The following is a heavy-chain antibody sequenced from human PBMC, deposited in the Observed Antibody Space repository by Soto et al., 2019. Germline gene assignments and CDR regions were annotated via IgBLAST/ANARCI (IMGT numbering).Heavy chain of an antibody. CDR1: GFTFSSYA. D-gene: IGHD3-3*01. J-gene: IGHJ4*02. Sequence: PGGSLRLSCAASGFTFSSYAMSWVRQAPGKGLEWVSAISGSGGSTYYTDSVKGRFTISRDNSKNTLYLQMNSLRAEDTAVYYCAKLAVSPITIFGVAAFDYCGQGTLVTVSS. CDR2: ISGSGGST. CDR3: AKLAVSPITIFGVAAFDY. V-gene: IGHV3-23*01.